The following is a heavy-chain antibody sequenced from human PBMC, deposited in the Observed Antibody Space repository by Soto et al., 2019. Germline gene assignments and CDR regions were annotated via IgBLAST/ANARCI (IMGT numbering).Heavy chain of an antibody. CDR1: GFTFSSYA. Sequence: GGSLRLSCAASGFTFSSYAMHWVRQAPGKGLEWVALISHDGGNHYYADSVKGRFTISRDNSKNMVYLQINSLRVDDTAVYYCARDRSMVVVVPGYWGQGTLVNASS. D-gene: IGHD2-2*01. V-gene: IGHV3-30-3*01. J-gene: IGHJ4*02. CDR3: ARDRSMVVVVPGY. CDR2: ISHDGGNH.